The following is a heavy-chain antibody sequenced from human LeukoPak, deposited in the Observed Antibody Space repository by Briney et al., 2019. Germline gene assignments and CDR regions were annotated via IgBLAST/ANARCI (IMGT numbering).Heavy chain of an antibody. CDR2: IYSGGST. D-gene: IGHD3-22*01. Sequence: PGGSLRLSCAASGFTVSSNYMSWVRQAPGKGLEWVSVIYSGGSTYYADSVKGRFTISRDNSKNTLYLQMNSLRAEDTAVYYCAKDRFYYDSSGYYPNWFDPWGQGTLVTVSS. CDR3: AKDRFYYDSSGYYPNWFDP. V-gene: IGHV3-53*01. J-gene: IGHJ5*02. CDR1: GFTVSSNY.